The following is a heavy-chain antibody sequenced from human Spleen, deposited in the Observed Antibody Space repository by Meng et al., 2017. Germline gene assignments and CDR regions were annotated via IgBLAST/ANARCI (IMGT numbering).Heavy chain of an antibody. Sequence: SETLSLTCAVYGGSFSGYYWSWIRQPPGKGLEWIGEINHSGSTNYNPSLKSRVTISVDTSKNQFSLKLSSVTAADTTVYYCARDLGAGIAAAGMPIDYWGQGTLVTVSS. CDR1: GGSFSGYY. CDR3: ARDLGAGIAAAGMPIDY. CDR2: INHSGST. V-gene: IGHV4-34*01. D-gene: IGHD6-13*01. J-gene: IGHJ4*02.